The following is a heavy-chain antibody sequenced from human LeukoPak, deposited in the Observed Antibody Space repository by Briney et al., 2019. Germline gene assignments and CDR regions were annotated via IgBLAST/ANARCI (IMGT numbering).Heavy chain of an antibody. V-gene: IGHV3-53*01. CDR2: IYSGGST. J-gene: IGHJ6*03. D-gene: IGHD6-13*01. CDR1: GFTFSNYA. CDR3: ARLEYSSSWSSNFYYYYMDV. Sequence: GGSLRLSCEASGFTFSNYAMSWVRQAPGKGLEWVSVIYSGGSTYYADSVKGRFTISRDNSKNTLYLQMNSLRAEDTAVYYCARLEYSSSWSSNFYYYYMDVWGKGTTVTVSS.